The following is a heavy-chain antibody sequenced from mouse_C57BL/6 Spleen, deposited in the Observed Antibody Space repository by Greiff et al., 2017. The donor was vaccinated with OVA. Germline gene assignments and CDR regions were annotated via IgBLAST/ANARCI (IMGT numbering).Heavy chain of an antibody. CDR3: ARAYYSHAMDY. CDR2: IDPSDSYT. V-gene: IGHV1-50*01. D-gene: IGHD2-12*01. Sequence: QVQLQQPGAELVKPGASVKLSCKASGYTFTSYWMQWVKQRPGQGLEWIGEIDPSDSYTNYNQKFKGKATLTVDTSSSTAYMQLSSLTSEDSAVYYCARAYYSHAMDYWGQGTSVTVSS. CDR1: GYTFTSYW. J-gene: IGHJ4*01.